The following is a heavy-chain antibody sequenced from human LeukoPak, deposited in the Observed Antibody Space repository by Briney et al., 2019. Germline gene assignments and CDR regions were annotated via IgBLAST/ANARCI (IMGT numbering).Heavy chain of an antibody. CDR1: GYSISSGYY. J-gene: IGHJ5*02. CDR3: ARGNGYSGWFDP. Sequence: PSETLSLTCTVSGYSISSGYYWGWIRQPPGKGLAWIGSIYHSGSTYYNPSLKSRVTISVDTSKNQFSLKLSSVTAADTAVYYCARGNGYSGWFDPWGQGTLVTVSS. D-gene: IGHD5-24*01. V-gene: IGHV4-38-2*02. CDR2: IYHSGST.